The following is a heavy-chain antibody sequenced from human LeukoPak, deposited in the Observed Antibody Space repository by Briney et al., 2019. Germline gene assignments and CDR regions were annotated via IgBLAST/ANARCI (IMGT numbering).Heavy chain of an antibody. D-gene: IGHD3-22*01. CDR1: GGTFSSYA. J-gene: IGHJ4*02. CDR3: ARDRGGVGTMIVVAYY. Sequence: SVKVSCKASGGTFSSYAISWVRQAPGQVLEWMGRIIPILGIANYAQKFQGRVTITADKSTSTAYMELSSLRSEDTAVYYCARDRGGVGTMIVVAYYWGQGTLVTVSS. V-gene: IGHV1-69*04. CDR2: IIPILGIA.